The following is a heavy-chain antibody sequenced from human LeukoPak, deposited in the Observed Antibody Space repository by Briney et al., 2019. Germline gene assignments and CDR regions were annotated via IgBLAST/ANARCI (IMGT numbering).Heavy chain of an antibody. CDR1: GFTFSSYR. CDR2: INGDGSSI. Sequence: GGSLRLSCAASGFTFSSYRMHWVRQAPGKGLVWVSRINGDGSSISYADSVKGRFAISRDNAKNTLYLQMNSLRAEDTAVHYCVAARYSGSYLEYRGQGTLVTVSS. V-gene: IGHV3-74*01. CDR3: VAARYSGSYLEY. D-gene: IGHD1-26*01. J-gene: IGHJ4*02.